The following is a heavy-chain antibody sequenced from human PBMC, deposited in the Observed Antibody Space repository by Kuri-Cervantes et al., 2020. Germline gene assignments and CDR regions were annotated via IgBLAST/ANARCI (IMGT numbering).Heavy chain of an antibody. CDR1: GFTFSSYG. V-gene: IGHV3-33*06. J-gene: IGHJ5*02. CDR3: AKDLHFRGEQRGGLDP. D-gene: IGHD1/OR15-1a*01. Sequence: GESLKISCAASGFTFSSYGMHWVRQAPGKGLEWVAVIWYDGSNKYYADSVKGRFTISGDNSKNTLYLQMNSLRAEDTAVYYCAKDLHFRGEQRGGLDPWGQGTLVTVSS. CDR2: IWYDGSNK.